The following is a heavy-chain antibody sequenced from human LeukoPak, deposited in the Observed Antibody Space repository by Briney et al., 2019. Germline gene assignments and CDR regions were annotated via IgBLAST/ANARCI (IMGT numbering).Heavy chain of an antibody. J-gene: IGHJ5*02. D-gene: IGHD4-17*01. CDR1: EFTFSSYS. CDR3: ARAYGDYEGWFDP. CDR2: ITNSDNSK. Sequence: PGGSLRLSCAASEFTFSSYSMNWVRQAPGKGLEWVSYITNSDNSKSYADSVKGRFTISRDNTKNSLYLQMNGLRAEDTAVYYCARAYGDYEGWFDPWGQGTLVTVSS. V-gene: IGHV3-48*01.